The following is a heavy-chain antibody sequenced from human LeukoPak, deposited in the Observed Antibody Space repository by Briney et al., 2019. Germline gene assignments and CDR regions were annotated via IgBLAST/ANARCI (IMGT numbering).Heavy chain of an antibody. CDR1: TFTFSSYN. J-gene: IGHJ4*02. Sequence: PGGSLRLSCAASTFTFSSYNMNWVRQAPGKGLEWVSSISSSGTYIYYRDSVKGRFTISRDNAENSVYLQMNSLRAEDTAVYYCAPLGIARYQLHDYWGQGTLVTVSS. V-gene: IGHV3-21*01. D-gene: IGHD2-2*01. CDR2: ISSSGTYI. CDR3: APLGIARYQLHDY.